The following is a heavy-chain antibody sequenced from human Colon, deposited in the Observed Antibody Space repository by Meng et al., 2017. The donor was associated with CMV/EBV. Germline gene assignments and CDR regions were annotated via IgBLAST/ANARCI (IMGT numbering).Heavy chain of an antibody. Sequence: ASVTVSCKASGYSFNTYDITWLRQAPGQGLEWMGWMNPNSGNVGYARKFQGRVTLTRDTSINTSYMELSSLNSEDTAVYYCARSQAREVFDSSGPYYSRPIDNWGQGTLVTVSS. V-gene: IGHV1-8*01. CDR3: ARSQAREVFDSSGPYYSRPIDN. D-gene: IGHD3-22*01. CDR1: GYSFNTYD. CDR2: MNPNSGNV. J-gene: IGHJ4*02.